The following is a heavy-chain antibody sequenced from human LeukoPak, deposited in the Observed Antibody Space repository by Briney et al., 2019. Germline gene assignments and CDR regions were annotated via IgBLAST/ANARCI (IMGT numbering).Heavy chain of an antibody. V-gene: IGHV4-34*01. Sequence: PSETLSLTCAVYGGSFSGYYWSWIRQPPGKGLEWIGEINHSGSTNYNPSLKSRVTISVDTSKNQFSLKLSSVTAADTAVYYCARGNRLYSSSWSSLAFDIWGQGTMVTVSS. D-gene: IGHD6-13*01. CDR3: ARGNRLYSSSWSSLAFDI. J-gene: IGHJ3*02. CDR1: GGSFSGYY. CDR2: INHSGST.